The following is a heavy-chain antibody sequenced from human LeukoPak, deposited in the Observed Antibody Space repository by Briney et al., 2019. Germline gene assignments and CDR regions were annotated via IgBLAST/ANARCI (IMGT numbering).Heavy chain of an antibody. CDR2: INHSGST. V-gene: IGHV4-34*01. CDR3: ARGPARRIKDRFDL. J-gene: IGHJ5*02. Sequence: SETLSLTCAVYGGSFSGYYWSWIRQPPGKGLEWIGEINHSGSTNYNPSLKSRVTISVDTSKNQFSLKLSSVTAADTAVYYCARGPARRIKDRFDLWGQGTLVTVSS. CDR1: GGSFSGYY. D-gene: IGHD3-10*01.